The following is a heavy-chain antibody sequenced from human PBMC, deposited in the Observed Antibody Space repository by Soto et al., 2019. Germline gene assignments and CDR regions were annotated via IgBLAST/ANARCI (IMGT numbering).Heavy chain of an antibody. J-gene: IGHJ5*02. CDR3: ARQRSDVVTTWWFDP. D-gene: IGHD5-12*01. CDR2: IYHSGSS. V-gene: IGHV4-59*08. Sequence: PSEPLSLTCTVSSGSISSYYWSWIRQPPGKGLEWIGYIYHSGSSNYNPSLKSRVTILLDTSKNQLSLKLSSVTAADTAVYYCARQRSDVVTTWWFDPWGQGTLVTVSS. CDR1: SGSISSYY.